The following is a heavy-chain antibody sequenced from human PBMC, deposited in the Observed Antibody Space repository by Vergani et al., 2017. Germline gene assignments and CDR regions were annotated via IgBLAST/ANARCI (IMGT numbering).Heavy chain of an antibody. V-gene: IGHV1-69*01. CDR2: IIPIFGTA. CDR3: ARARGHSPFGEPTLDYHGMDV. D-gene: IGHD3-10*01. J-gene: IGHJ6*02. CDR1: GGTFSSYA. Sequence: QVQLVQSGAEVKKPGSSVKVSCKASGGTFSSYAISWVRQAPGQGLEWMGGIIPIFGTANYAQKFQGRVTITADESTSTAYMELSSLRSEDTAVYYCARARGHSPFGEPTLDYHGMDVWGQGTTVTVSS.